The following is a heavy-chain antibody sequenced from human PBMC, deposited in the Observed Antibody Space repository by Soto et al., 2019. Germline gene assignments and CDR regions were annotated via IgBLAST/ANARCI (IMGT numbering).Heavy chain of an antibody. J-gene: IGHJ4*02. CDR2: IYWDDDK. D-gene: IGHD1-26*01. CDR3: VHRNVATTPYYFNY. Sequence: ESGPTLVNPTQTLTLTCTFSGFSFTSSGVGVGWIRQPPGKALEWLALIYWDDDKRYSPSLKNRLTITKDTSKNQVVLTMTNMDPVDTATYYCVHRNVATTPYYFNYWGQGAQVTVSS. V-gene: IGHV2-5*02. CDR1: GFSFTSSGVG.